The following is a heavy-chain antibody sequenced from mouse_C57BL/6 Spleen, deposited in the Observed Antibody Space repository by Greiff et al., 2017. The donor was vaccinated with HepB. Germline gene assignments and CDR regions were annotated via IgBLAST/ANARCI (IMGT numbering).Heavy chain of an antibody. Sequence: QVQLQQSGPELVKPGASVKLSCKASGYTFTSYDINWVKQRPGQGLEWIGWIYPRDGSTKYNEKFKGKATLTVDTYSSTAYMELNSLTSEDSAVYFCARGNDGYYENYFDYWGQGTTLTVSS. D-gene: IGHD2-3*01. CDR3: ARGNDGYYENYFDY. J-gene: IGHJ2*01. CDR2: IYPRDGST. V-gene: IGHV1-85*01. CDR1: GYTFTSYD.